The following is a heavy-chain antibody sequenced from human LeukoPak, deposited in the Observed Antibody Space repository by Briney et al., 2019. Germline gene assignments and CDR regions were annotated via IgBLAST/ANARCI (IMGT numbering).Heavy chain of an antibody. V-gene: IGHV3-23*01. D-gene: IGHD6-13*01. CDR2: ITGSGGNT. Sequence: GGSLRLSCAASGFIFSSYSKSWVRQAPGKGLEWVSVITGSGGNTYYADSVKGRFTISKDNSKNTVYLQMSSLRVDDTAVYYCAKAASSSWPSYYYGMDVWGQGTTVTVSS. CDR1: GFIFSSYS. J-gene: IGHJ6*02. CDR3: AKAASSSWPSYYYGMDV.